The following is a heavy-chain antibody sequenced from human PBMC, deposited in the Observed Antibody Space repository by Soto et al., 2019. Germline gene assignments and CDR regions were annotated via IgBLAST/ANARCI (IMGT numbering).Heavy chain of an antibody. CDR3: ARGGGSTYDFCSGYDLYGLDD. Sequence: QVQLVESGGGVVQPGRSLRLSCAASGFTFSSYGMHWVRQAPGKGLEWVAVIRYDGSNKYYADSVKGRFTISRDNSKNTLYLQMNRLRAGDTAVYYGARGGGSTYDFCSGYDLYGLDDWGQGTTVTVSS. V-gene: IGHV3-33*01. J-gene: IGHJ6*02. D-gene: IGHD3-3*01. CDR1: GFTFSSYG. CDR2: IRYDGSNK.